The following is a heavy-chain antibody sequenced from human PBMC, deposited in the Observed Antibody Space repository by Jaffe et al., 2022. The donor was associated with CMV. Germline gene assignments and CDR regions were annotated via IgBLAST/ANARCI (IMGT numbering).Heavy chain of an antibody. CDR2: ISDSASVA. V-gene: IGHV3-23*01. J-gene: IGHJ4*02. Sequence: EVQLLESGGGLVQPGGSLRLSCAASGFAFSRYAMSWVRQAPGKGLEWVSGISDSASVAQYADSVKGRFTMSRDNSKDRLYLQMNSLRVEDTAVYYCAKEITISGVLDSAFDSWGQGTLVTVSS. CDR1: GFAFSRYA. D-gene: IGHD3-3*01. CDR3: AKEITISGVLDSAFDS.